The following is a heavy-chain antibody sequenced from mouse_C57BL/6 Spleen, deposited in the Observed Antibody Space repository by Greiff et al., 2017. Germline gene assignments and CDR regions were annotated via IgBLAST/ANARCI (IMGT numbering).Heavy chain of an antibody. J-gene: IGHJ2*01. V-gene: IGHV2-2*01. D-gene: IGHD2-1*01. CDR1: GFSLTSYG. CDR3: ARNGDYGNYLDY. CDR2: IWSGGST. Sequence: VQLQQSGPGLVQPSQSLSITCTVSGFSLTSYGVHWVRQSPGKGLEWLGVIWSGGSTDYNAAFISRLSISKDNSKSQVFFKMNSLQADDTAIYYCARNGDYGNYLDYWGQGTTLTVSS.